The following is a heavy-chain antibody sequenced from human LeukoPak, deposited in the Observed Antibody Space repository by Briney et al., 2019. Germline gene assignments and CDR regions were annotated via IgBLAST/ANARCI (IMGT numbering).Heavy chain of an antibody. CDR1: GGIISTYY. Sequence: SETLSLTCSLSGGIISTYYWSWIQQSPGKGLEWIAYIYFTGRTDYNPSLKSRVTISLDTSKNQFSLNLTSVTAADTAVYYCARHVGTAAGPFDSWGQGARATVSS. CDR2: IYFTGRT. J-gene: IGHJ4*02. D-gene: IGHD6-13*01. V-gene: IGHV4-59*08. CDR3: ARHVGTAAGPFDS.